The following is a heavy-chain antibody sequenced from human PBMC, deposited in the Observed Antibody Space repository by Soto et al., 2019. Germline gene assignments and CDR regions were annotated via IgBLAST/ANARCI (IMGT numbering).Heavy chain of an antibody. CDR1: GFTFTSSA. CDR3: AAGPPYYYDSSGYYYHYYGMDV. CDR2: IVVGSGNT. V-gene: IGHV1-58*01. D-gene: IGHD3-22*01. J-gene: IGHJ6*02. Sequence: QMQLVQSGPEVKKPGTSVKVSCKASGFTFTSSAVQWVRQARGQRLEWIGWIVVGSGNTNYAQKFQERVTITRDMSTNTAYMELSSLRSEDTAVYYCAAGPPYYYDSSGYYYHYYGMDVWGQGTTVTVSS.